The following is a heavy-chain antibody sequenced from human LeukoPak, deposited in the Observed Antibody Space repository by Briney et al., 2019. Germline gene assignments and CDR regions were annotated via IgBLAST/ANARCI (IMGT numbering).Heavy chain of an antibody. D-gene: IGHD5-18*01. V-gene: IGHV3-23*01. CDR1: GFTLSSYA. CDR2: ISGSGGST. J-gene: IGHJ4*02. CDR3: AKARWWDTAMVKGYYFDY. Sequence: GGSLRLSCAASGFTLSSYAMSWVRQAPGKGLEWVSAISGSGGSTYYADSVKGRFTISRDNSKNTLYLQVNSLRAEDTAVYYCAKARWWDTAMVKGYYFDYWGQGTLVTVSS.